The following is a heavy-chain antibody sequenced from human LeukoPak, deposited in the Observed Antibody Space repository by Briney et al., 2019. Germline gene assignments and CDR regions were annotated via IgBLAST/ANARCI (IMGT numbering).Heavy chain of an antibody. Sequence: GGSLSLSCAASGSSFSSYAMSWVRQPPGKGLEWVSAISGSGRTTSYASSVKGRFTFSRASTKTTLCLQMYTLRAEATAIYHCAKVIGYSRSWYWDYWGQGTLVTVSS. CDR2: ISGSGRTT. CDR1: GSSFSSYA. CDR3: AKVIGYSRSWYWDY. J-gene: IGHJ4*02. D-gene: IGHD6-13*01. V-gene: IGHV3-23*01.